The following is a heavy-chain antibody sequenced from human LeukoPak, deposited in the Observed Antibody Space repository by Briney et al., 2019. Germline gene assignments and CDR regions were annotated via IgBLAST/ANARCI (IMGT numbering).Heavy chain of an antibody. CDR1: GYSFTSYW. CDR3: ARPLRGSFYGMDV. CDR2: IYPGDSDT. J-gene: IGHJ6*02. Sequence: GESLRISCKGSGYSFTSYWIGWVRQMPGKGLEWMGIIYPGDSDTRYSPSFQGQVTISADKSISTAYLQWSSLKASDTAMYYCARPLRGSFYGMDVWGQGTTVTVSS. V-gene: IGHV5-51*01.